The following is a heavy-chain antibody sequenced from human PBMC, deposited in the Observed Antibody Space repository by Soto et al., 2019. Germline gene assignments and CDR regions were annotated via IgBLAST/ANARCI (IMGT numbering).Heavy chain of an antibody. J-gene: IGHJ5*02. Sequence: GGSLRLSCAASGFTFSSYAMSWVRQAPGKGLEWVSAISGSGGSTYYADSVKGRFTISRDNSKNTLYLQMNSLRAEDTAVYYCAKDLQGRYYDSMVSTPWGQGTLVTVSS. CDR1: GFTFSSYA. CDR3: AKDLQGRYYDSMVSTP. D-gene: IGHD3-22*01. CDR2: ISGSGGST. V-gene: IGHV3-23*01.